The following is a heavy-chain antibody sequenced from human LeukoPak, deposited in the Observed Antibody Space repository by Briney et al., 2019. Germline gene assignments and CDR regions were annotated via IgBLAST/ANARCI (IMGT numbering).Heavy chain of an antibody. CDR2: INHSGST. CDR1: GGSFSGYY. D-gene: IGHD2-15*01. CDR3: ARGYSGGSFFDP. Sequence: KPSETLSLTCVVYGGSFSGYYWSWIRQPPGKGLEWIGEINHSGSTNYNPSLKSRVTISVDTSKNQFSLKLSSVTAADTAVYYCARGYSGGSFFDPWGQGTLVTVSS. J-gene: IGHJ5*02. V-gene: IGHV4-34*01.